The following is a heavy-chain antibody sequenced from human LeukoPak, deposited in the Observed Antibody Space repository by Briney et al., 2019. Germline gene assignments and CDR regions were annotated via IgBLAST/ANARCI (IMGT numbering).Heavy chain of an antibody. D-gene: IGHD3-22*01. CDR2: INHSGST. J-gene: IGHJ6*03. V-gene: IGHV4-39*07. Sequence: PSETLSLTCTVSGGSISSSNYYWGWIRQPPGKGLEWIGEINHSGSTNYNPSLKSRVTISVDTSKNQFSLKLSSVTAADTAVYYCARGRITMIVVVPYYMDVWGKGTTVTVSS. CDR1: GGSISSSNYY. CDR3: ARGRITMIVVVPYYMDV.